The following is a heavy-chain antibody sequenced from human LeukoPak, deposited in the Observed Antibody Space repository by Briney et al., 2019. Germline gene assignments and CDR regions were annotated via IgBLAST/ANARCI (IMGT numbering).Heavy chain of an antibody. Sequence: SETLSLTCTVSGGSISSSSYYWGWIRQPPGQGLEWIGEINHSGSTNYNPSLKSRVTISVDTSKNQFSLKLSSVAAADTAVYYCARGRRLRNWGFSPQPFDYWGQGTLVTVSS. V-gene: IGHV4-39*07. CDR2: INHSGST. D-gene: IGHD7-27*01. CDR1: GGSISSSSYY. CDR3: ARGRRLRNWGFSPQPFDY. J-gene: IGHJ4*02.